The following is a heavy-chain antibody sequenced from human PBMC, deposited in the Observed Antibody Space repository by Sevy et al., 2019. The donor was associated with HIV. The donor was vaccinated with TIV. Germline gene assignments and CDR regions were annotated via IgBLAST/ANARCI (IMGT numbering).Heavy chain of an antibody. J-gene: IGHJ6*02. V-gene: IGHV3-30*04. D-gene: IGHD2-15*01. CDR1: GFTFSSYA. CDR2: ISYDGSNK. Sequence: GGSLRLSCAASGFTFSSYAMHWVRQAPGKGLEWVAVISYDGSNKYYADSVKGRFTISRDNSKNTLYLQMNSLRAEDTAVYYGARERGYCSGGSCGSPFYYYGMDVWGQGTTVTVSS. CDR3: ARERGYCSGGSCGSPFYYYGMDV.